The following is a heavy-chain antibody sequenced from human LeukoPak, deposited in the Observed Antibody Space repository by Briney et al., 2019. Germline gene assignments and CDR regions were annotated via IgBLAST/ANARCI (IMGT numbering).Heavy chain of an antibody. Sequence: GASVKVSCKASGYTFTGYYMHWVRQAPGQGLEWMGWMNPNSGNTGYAQKFQGRVTMTRNTSISTAYMELSSLRSEDTAVYYCARGSSDLWFGELLYHYWGQGTLVTVSS. V-gene: IGHV1-8*02. D-gene: IGHD3-10*01. J-gene: IGHJ4*02. CDR2: MNPNSGNT. CDR3: ARGSSDLWFGELLYHY. CDR1: GYTFTGYY.